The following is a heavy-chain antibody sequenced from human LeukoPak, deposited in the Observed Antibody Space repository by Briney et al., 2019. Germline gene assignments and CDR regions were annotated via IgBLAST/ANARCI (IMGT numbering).Heavy chain of an antibody. CDR2: INPSGGST. J-gene: IGHJ4*02. D-gene: IGHD3-22*01. CDR3: ARGGITMIVEGPFDY. V-gene: IGHV1-46*01. Sequence: ASVKVSCKASGYTFTSYYMHWVRQAPGQGLEWMGIINPSGGSTSYAQKFQGRGTMTRDTSTSTVYMELSSLRSEDTAVYYCARGGITMIVEGPFDYWGQGTLVTVSS. CDR1: GYTFTSYY.